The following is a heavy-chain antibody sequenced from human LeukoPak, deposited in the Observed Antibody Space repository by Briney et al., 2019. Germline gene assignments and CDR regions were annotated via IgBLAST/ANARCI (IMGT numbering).Heavy chain of an antibody. V-gene: IGHV5-51*01. J-gene: IGHJ5*02. D-gene: IGHD2-2*01. CDR1: GYSFTSYW. CDR2: IYPGDSDT. Sequence: GESLKISCKGSGYSFTSYWIGWVRQMPGKGLEWMGIIYPGDSDTRYSPSFQGQVTISADKSISTAYLQWSSLKASDTAMYYCARHYCSSTSCQISGFDPWGQGTLVTVSS. CDR3: ARHYCSSTSCQISGFDP.